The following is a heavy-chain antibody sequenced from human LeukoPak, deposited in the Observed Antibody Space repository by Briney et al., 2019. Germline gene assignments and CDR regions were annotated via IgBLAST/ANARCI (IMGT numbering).Heavy chain of an antibody. Sequence: ASVKVSCKVSGYTLIEISMHWVRQAPGKGLEWMGGFDPEDGETIYVQKFQGRVTMTEDTSTDTAYMELSSLRSEDTAAYYCATNTMVRGVIVAFDIWSQGTMVTVSS. CDR3: ATNTMVRGVIVAFDI. CDR2: FDPEDGET. D-gene: IGHD3-10*01. J-gene: IGHJ3*02. V-gene: IGHV1-24*01. CDR1: GYTLIEIS.